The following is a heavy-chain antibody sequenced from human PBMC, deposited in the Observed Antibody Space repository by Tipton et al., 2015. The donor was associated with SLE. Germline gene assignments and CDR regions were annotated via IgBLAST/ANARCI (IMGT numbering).Heavy chain of an antibody. J-gene: IGHJ4*02. CDR1: GLTFSTYG. CDR2: ITGNGLNT. Sequence: SLRLSCAASGLTFSTYGMTWVRQAPGKGLEWVSLITGNGLNTYYADSVKGRFAISRDNSKNTLHLQMNSLRAEDSAVYYCARGSDFDIWGQGPLVPVSS. D-gene: IGHD3-10*01. CDR3: ARGSDFDI. V-gene: IGHV3-23*01.